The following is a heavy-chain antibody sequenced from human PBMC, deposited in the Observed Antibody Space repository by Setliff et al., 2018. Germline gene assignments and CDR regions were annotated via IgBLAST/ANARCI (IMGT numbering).Heavy chain of an antibody. Sequence: PGGSLRLSCVASGFSLRDYTINWVRQAPGKGLDWVSSIRSSGTSFYADSVKGRFTISRDNAKNSLYLQMNSLRAEDTAVYYCARDGGEYWGQGTLVTVSS. J-gene: IGHJ4*02. CDR2: IRSSGTS. V-gene: IGHV3-21*01. D-gene: IGHD3-16*01. CDR1: GFSLRDYT. CDR3: ARDGGEY.